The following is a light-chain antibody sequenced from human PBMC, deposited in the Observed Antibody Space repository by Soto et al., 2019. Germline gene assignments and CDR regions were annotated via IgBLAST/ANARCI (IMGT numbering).Light chain of an antibody. V-gene: IGLV2-14*01. CDR3: SSYTSTSTPHV. Sequence: QSALTQPASVSGSPGQSITISCTGTSSDVGAYNYVSWYQQYPGKAPKLMIYDVGNRPSGVSTRFSGSKSGNTASLTIFGLQAEDEADYYCSSYTSTSTPHVFGTGTKLTVL. CDR1: SSDVGAYNY. CDR2: DVG. J-gene: IGLJ1*01.